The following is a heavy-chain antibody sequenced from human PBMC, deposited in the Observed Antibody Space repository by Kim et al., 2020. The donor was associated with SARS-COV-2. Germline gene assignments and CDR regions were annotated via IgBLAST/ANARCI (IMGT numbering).Heavy chain of an antibody. CDR3: ARVGYYDSSVFYAFFHS. J-gene: IGHJ4*02. Sequence: GGSLRLSCAASGFTFSTYYMNWVRQAPGKGLVWVSRINSDGGTKKAADSGKGRFTISSYNAKNTQYLQMNGLRNEDTAVYYCARVGYYDSSVFYAFFHSWGQGTPVTVSS. D-gene: IGHD3-22*01. CDR1: GFTFSTYY. CDR2: INSDGGTK. V-gene: IGHV3-74*03.